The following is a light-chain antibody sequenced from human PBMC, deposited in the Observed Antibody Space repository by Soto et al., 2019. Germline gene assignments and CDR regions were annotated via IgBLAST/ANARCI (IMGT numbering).Light chain of an antibody. J-gene: IGLJ3*02. V-gene: IGLV1-36*01. CDR2: YDD. CDR1: SSNIGNNA. Sequence: QSVLTQPPSVSEAPRQRVTISCSGSSSNIGNNAVNWYQQFPGNAPKLLIYYDDLLPSGVSDRFSGSKSGTSASLAISGLQSEDEADYYCAAWDDSLNGWVFGGGTKLTVL. CDR3: AAWDDSLNGWV.